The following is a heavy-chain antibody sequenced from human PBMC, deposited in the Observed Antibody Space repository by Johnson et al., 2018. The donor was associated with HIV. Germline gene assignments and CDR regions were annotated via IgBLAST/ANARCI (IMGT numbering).Heavy chain of an antibody. CDR3: ARAMYYYDFSGYLIRPRAFDI. V-gene: IGHV3-33*08. J-gene: IGHJ3*02. Sequence: QVQLVESGGGVVQPGKSLTLSCVSSGLSFSNLGIHWVRQAPGKRPEWVAVISFDGNLKKYADSVKGRFTISRDNSKNTLYLQMTSLRAEDTALYYCARAMYYYDFSGYLIRPRAFDIWGQGTMVTVSS. CDR2: ISFDGNLK. D-gene: IGHD3-22*01. CDR1: GLSFSNLG.